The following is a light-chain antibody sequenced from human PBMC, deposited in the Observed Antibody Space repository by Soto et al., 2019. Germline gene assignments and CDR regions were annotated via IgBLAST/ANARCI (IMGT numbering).Light chain of an antibody. CDR1: SSNIGSNY. CDR3: AAWDDSLSGPSYV. Sequence: QSVLTQPPSASGTPGQSVTISCSGSSSNIGSNYVYWYQQLPGTAPKLLIYRNNQRPSGVPDRFSGSKSGTSASLDISGLRSEDEADYYCAAWDDSLSGPSYVFGTGTKVTVL. CDR2: RNN. V-gene: IGLV1-47*01. J-gene: IGLJ1*01.